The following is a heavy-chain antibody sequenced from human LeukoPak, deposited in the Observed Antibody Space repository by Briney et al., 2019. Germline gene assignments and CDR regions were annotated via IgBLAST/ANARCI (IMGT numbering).Heavy chain of an antibody. CDR1: GYTFDDYG. D-gene: IGHD6-13*01. CDR2: INWKSDST. CDR3: VRGGGDSSSWYIDY. Sequence: GGSLRLSCAASGYTFDDYGMRWVRQAPGKGLEWVSGINWKSDSTSYSDSVKRRFTISRDNAKKSLYLQLKSLRAEDTALYDFVRGGGDSSSWYIDYWGQGTLVTVSS. J-gene: IGHJ4*02. V-gene: IGHV3-20*01.